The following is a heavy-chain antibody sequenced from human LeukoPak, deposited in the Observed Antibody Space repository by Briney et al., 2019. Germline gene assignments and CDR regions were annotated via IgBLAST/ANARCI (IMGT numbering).Heavy chain of an antibody. CDR2: ISAYNGNT. D-gene: IGHD5-18*01. V-gene: IGHV1-18*01. J-gene: IGHJ6*02. CDR1: GYTFTSYG. Sequence: ASVKVSCKASGYTFTSYGISWVRQAPGQGLEWMGWISAYNGNTNYAQKLQGRVTMTTDTSTSTAYMELRSLRSDDTAVYYCASGKIGYSYGLYYYYGMDVWGQGTTVTVSS. CDR3: ASGKIGYSYGLYYYYGMDV.